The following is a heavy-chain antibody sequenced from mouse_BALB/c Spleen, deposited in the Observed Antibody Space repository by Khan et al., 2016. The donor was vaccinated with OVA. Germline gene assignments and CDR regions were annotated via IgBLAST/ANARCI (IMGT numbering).Heavy chain of an antibody. CDR3: ARLEDI. CDR1: GFSLTSYG. Sequence: QMQLVASGPGLVAPSQSLSITCTVSGFSLTSYGVHWVRQPPGKGLDWLGVIWAGGSTNYNSALMSRLSISIDNSKGQVFLKMNSLQTDDTAIYYCARLEDIGGQGTSHTVSS. D-gene: IGHD1-3*01. V-gene: IGHV2-9*02. J-gene: IGHJ2*03. CDR2: IWAGGST.